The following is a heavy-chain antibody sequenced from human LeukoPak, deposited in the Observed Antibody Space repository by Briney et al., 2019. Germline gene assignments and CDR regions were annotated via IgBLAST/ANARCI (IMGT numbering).Heavy chain of an antibody. V-gene: IGHV7-4-1*02. CDR2: INTNTGNP. CDR3: ARGCREGYQPSWWFAP. Sequence: ASVKVSCKASGYTFTSYAMNWVRQAPGQGLEWMGWINTNTGNPTYAQGFTGRFVFSLDTSVSTAYLQISSLKAEDTAVYYCARGCREGYQPSWWFAPWGQGTLVTVSS. J-gene: IGHJ5*02. D-gene: IGHD5-24*01. CDR1: GYTFTSYA.